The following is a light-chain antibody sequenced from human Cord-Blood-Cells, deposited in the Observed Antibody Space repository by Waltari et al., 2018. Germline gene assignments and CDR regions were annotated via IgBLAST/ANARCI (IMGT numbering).Light chain of an antibody. V-gene: IGLV1-47*01. J-gene: IGLJ3*02. CDR1: RSNIGSNY. CDR2: RNN. Sequence: QSVLTQPPSASGTPGQRVTISCSGSRSNIGSNYVYWYQQLPVTAPKLLIYRNNQRPPGVPDRFSGSKSGTSASLAISGLRSEDEADYYCAAWDDSLSGWVFGGGTKLTVL. CDR3: AAWDDSLSGWV.